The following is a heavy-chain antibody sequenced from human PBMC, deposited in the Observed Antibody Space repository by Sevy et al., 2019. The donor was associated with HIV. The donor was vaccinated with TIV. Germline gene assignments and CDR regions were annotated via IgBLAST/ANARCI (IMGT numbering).Heavy chain of an antibody. V-gene: IGHV4-30-4*01. CDR1: GGSISSGDYY. D-gene: IGHD5-12*01. Sequence: SETLSLTCTVSGGSISSGDYYWSWIRQPPGKGLEWIGYIYYSGSTYYNPSLKSLVTISVDTSKNQFSLKLSSVTAAETAVYYCARSRDGYNPYFDYWGQGTLVTVSS. J-gene: IGHJ4*02. CDR2: IYYSGST. CDR3: ARSRDGYNPYFDY.